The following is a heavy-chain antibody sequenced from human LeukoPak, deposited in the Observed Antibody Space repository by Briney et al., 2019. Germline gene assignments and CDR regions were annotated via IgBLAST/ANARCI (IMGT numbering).Heavy chain of an antibody. CDR1: GFTFSSYA. D-gene: IGHD6-19*01. CDR2: ISYDGSNK. V-gene: IGHV3-30*04. J-gene: IGHJ4*02. Sequence: GGSLRLSCAASGFTFSSYAMHWVRQAPGKGLEWVAVISYDGSNKYYADSVKGRFTISRDNSKNTLYLQMNSLRAEDTAVYYCVGGGWIDFDYWGQGTLVTVSS. CDR3: VGGGWIDFDY.